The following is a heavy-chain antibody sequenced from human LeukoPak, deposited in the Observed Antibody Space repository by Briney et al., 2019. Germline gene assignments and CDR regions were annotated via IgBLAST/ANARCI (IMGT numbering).Heavy chain of an antibody. CDR3: ARQKEGGSDFLTIFGVVTNFDY. D-gene: IGHD3-3*01. CDR1: GGSISSSSYY. V-gene: IGHV4-39*01. CDR2: IYYSGST. J-gene: IGHJ4*02. Sequence: SETLSLTCTVSGGSISSSSYYWGWIRQPPGKGLEWIGSIYYSGSTYYNPSLKSRVTISVDTSKNQFSLKLSSVTAADTAVYYCARQKEGGSDFLTIFGVVTNFDYWGQGTLVTVSS.